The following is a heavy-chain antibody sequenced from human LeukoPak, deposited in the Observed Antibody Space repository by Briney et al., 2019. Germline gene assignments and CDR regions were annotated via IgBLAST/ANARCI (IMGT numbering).Heavy chain of an antibody. CDR1: GGSISSYY. J-gene: IGHJ3*02. Sequence: SETLSLTCTVSGGSISSYYWSWIRQPPGKGLEWIGYIYYSGSTNYNPSLKSRVTTSVDTSKNQFSLKLSSVTAADTAVYYCARDCGGDCYQNAFDIWGQGTMVTVSS. D-gene: IGHD2-21*02. CDR2: IYYSGST. V-gene: IGHV4-59*01. CDR3: ARDCGGDCYQNAFDI.